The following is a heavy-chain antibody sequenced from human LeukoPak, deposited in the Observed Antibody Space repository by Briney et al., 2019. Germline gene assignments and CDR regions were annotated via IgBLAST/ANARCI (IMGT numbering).Heavy chain of an antibody. D-gene: IGHD1-26*01. CDR2: ISSSSSYI. J-gene: IGHJ5*02. CDR3: ARKLLATNRFDP. V-gene: IGHV3-21*01. CDR1: GFTFSSYS. Sequence: GGSLRLSCAASGFTFSSYSMNWVRQAPGKGLEWVSSISSSSSYIYYADSVKGRFTISRDNAKNSLYLQMNSLRAEDTAVYYCARKLLATNRFDPWGQGTLVTVSS.